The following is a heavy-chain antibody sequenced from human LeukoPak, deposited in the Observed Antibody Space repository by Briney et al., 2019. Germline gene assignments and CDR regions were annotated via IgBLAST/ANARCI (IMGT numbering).Heavy chain of an antibody. V-gene: IGHV1-46*01. Sequence: ASVKVSCKASGYTFTSYYMHWVRQAPGQGLEWMGIINPSGGSTNYAQKFQGRVTMTRDTSTSTVYMELSSLRSEDTAVYYCARDPATVTTGYYYYYGMDVWGQGTTVTVSS. D-gene: IGHD4-17*01. CDR3: ARDPATVTTGYYYYYGMDV. CDR2: INPSGGST. J-gene: IGHJ6*02. CDR1: GYTFTSYY.